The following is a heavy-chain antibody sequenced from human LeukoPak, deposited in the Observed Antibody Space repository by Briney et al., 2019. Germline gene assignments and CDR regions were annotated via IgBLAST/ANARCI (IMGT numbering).Heavy chain of an antibody. J-gene: IGHJ6*02. CDR3: AKDIGSSAWTDYYYYAMDV. D-gene: IGHD6-19*01. CDR2: ICGGGFIS. Sequence: GGSLRLSCAPSGFTFDDYAMHWVRHAPGKGLEWVSLICGGGFISFYADSVKGRFTISRDNSKNSLYLRMTSLRTEDTALYYCAKDIGSSAWTDYYYYAMDVWGQGTTVTVSS. CDR1: GFTFDDYA. V-gene: IGHV3-43*02.